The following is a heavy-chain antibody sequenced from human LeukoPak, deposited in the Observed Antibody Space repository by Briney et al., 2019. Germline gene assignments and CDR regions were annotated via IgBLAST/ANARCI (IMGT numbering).Heavy chain of an antibody. V-gene: IGHV2-5*02. D-gene: IGHD2-21*02. CDR3: AHTETVTASEYFQH. J-gene: IGHJ1*01. Sequence: SGPTLVKPTQPLTLTCTFSGFSLSTSGVGVGWIRQPPGKALEWLALIYWDDDKRYSPSLKSRLTITKDTSKNQVVLTMTNMDPVDTATYYCAHTETVTASEYFQHWGQGTLVTVSS. CDR1: GFSLSTSGVG. CDR2: IYWDDDK.